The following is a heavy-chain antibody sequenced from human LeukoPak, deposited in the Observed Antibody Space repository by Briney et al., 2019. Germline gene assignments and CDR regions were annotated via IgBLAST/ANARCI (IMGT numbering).Heavy chain of an antibody. D-gene: IGHD1-26*01. V-gene: IGHV4-61*02. J-gene: IGHJ6*03. CDR2: VYSSGST. Sequence: SETLSLTCTISGGSISSGSYYWTWIRQPAGKGLEYIGRVYSSGSTDSNPSLRSRLTMSVDTSKNQLSLKLTSVTAADTAVYXXARLGRFGALXPYXYYMD. CDR1: GGSISSGSYY. CDR3: ARLGRFGALXPYXYYMD.